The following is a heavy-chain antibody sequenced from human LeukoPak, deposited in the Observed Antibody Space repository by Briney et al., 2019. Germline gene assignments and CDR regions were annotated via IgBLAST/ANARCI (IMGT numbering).Heavy chain of an antibody. CDR2: ISSSGSTI. D-gene: IGHD3-22*01. Sequence: GGSLRLSCAASGFTFSDYYMSWIRQAPGKGLEWVSYISSSGSTIYYADSVKGRFTISRDNAKNSLYLQMNSLRAEDTAVYYRARDSYDSSGYYYDSYYYGMDVWGQGTTVTVSS. CDR1: GFTFSDYY. V-gene: IGHV3-11*01. CDR3: ARDSYDSSGYYYDSYYYGMDV. J-gene: IGHJ6*02.